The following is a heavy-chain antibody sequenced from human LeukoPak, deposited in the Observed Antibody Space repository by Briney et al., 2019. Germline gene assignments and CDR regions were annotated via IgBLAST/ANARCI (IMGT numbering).Heavy chain of an antibody. Sequence: SVKVSCKASGGTFSSYAISWGRQAPGQGLEWMGGIIPIFGTANYAQKFQGRVTITADEYTSTAYMALSSLRSEDTAVYYCAVYYYDSSGAYYYGMDVWGQGTTVTVSS. CDR1: GGTFSSYA. V-gene: IGHV1-69*13. D-gene: IGHD3-22*01. CDR2: IIPIFGTA. CDR3: AVYYYDSSGAYYYGMDV. J-gene: IGHJ6*02.